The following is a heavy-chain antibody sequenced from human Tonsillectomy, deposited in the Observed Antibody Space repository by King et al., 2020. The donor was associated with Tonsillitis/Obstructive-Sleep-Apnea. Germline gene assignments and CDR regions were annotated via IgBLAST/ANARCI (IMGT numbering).Heavy chain of an antibody. CDR1: GFTFSDYY. Sequence: VQLVESGGGLVKPGGSLRLSCAASGFTFSDYYMSWIRQAPGKGLVWVSYISSSSSYTNYADSVKGRFPVSRDNAKNSLYLQMNSLRAEDTAVYYCARAEAAPDYWGQGTLVTVSS. V-gene: IGHV3-11*05. D-gene: IGHD2-15*01. J-gene: IGHJ4*02. CDR3: ARAEAAPDY. CDR2: ISSSSSYT.